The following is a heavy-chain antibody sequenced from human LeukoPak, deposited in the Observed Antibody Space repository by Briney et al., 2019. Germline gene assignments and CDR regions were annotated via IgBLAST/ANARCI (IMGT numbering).Heavy chain of an antibody. V-gene: IGHV3-23*01. CDR1: GFTFSSYA. D-gene: IGHD3-10*01. J-gene: IGHJ4*02. CDR3: AKGEVGFGEFYFDY. Sequence: SGGSLRLSCAASGFTFSSYAMSWVRQAPGKGLEWVSAISGSGGSTYYADSVKGRFTISRDNSKNTLYLQMNSLRAEDTAVYYCAKGEVGFGEFYFDYWGQGTLVTVSS. CDR2: ISGSGGST.